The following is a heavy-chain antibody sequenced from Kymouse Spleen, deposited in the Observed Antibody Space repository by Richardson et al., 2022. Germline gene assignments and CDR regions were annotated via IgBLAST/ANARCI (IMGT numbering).Heavy chain of an antibody. D-gene: IGHD6-13*01. V-gene: IGHV3-33*01. CDR2: IWYDGSNK. CDR3: ARDQRYSSSWSDWYFDL. CDR1: GFTFSSYG. Sequence: QVQLVESGGGVVQPGRSLRLSCAASGFTFSSYGMHWVRQAPGKGLEWVAVIWYDGSNKYYADSVKGRFTISRDNSKNTLYLQMNSLRAEDTAVYYCARDQRYSSSWSDWYFDLWGRGTLVTVSS. J-gene: IGHJ2*01.